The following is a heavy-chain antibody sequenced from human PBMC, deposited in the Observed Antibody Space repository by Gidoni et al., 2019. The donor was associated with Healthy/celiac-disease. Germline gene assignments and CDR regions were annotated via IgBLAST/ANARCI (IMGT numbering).Heavy chain of an antibody. D-gene: IGHD3-3*01. J-gene: IGHJ5*02. CDR2: ISSNGGST. Sequence: EVQRVESGGGLVQPGGSPRLSCSASAVPLVCDSMHWVRQDPGKGLEYVSAISSNGGSTYYADSVKGRFTISRDNSKNTLYLQMSSLRAEDTAVYYCVKDGYYDFWSGHNWFDPWGQGTLVTVSS. CDR3: VKDGYYDFWSGHNWFDP. CDR1: AVPLVCDS. V-gene: IGHV3-64D*06.